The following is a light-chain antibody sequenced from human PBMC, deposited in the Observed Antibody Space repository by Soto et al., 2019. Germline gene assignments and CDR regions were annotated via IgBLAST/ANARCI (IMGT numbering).Light chain of an antibody. CDR2: GAS. Sequence: EIVLTQSPATLSLSPGERATLSCRASLSLSSSSSSLAWFRQKPGQAPRLLIYGASSRATGIPDRFSGSGSGTDFTLTISRLEPEDFAVYYCQQYGSSSWTFGQGTKVDIK. V-gene: IGKV3-20*01. CDR1: LSLSSSSSS. J-gene: IGKJ1*01. CDR3: QQYGSSSWT.